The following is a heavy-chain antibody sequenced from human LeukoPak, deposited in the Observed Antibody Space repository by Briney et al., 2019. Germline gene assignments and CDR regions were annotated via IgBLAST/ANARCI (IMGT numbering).Heavy chain of an antibody. Sequence: GGSLRLSCAASGFAFSSSAMSWVRQAPGEGLEWVSAISATGMTINYADSVKGRFTVSRDNSKNTLYLQMNSLRAEDTAVYYCAKHLTVALRSFDYWGQGTLVTVSS. CDR2: ISATGMTI. CDR3: AKHLTVALRSFDY. V-gene: IGHV3-23*01. CDR1: GFAFSSSA. J-gene: IGHJ4*02. D-gene: IGHD6-19*01.